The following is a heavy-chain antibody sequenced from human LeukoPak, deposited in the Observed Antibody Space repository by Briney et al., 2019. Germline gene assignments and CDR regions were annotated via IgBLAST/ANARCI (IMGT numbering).Heavy chain of an antibody. D-gene: IGHD6-13*01. J-gene: IGHJ6*02. CDR1: GYTFTSYD. CDR3: ARIAAAGSADGMDV. V-gene: IGHV1-8*01. CDR2: MNPNSGNT. Sequence: ASVKVSCKASGYTFTSYDINWVRQATGQGLEWMGWMNPNSGNTGYAQKFQGRVTMTRNTSISTAYMELSSLRSEDTAVYYCARIAAAGSADGMDVWGQGTTVTVSS.